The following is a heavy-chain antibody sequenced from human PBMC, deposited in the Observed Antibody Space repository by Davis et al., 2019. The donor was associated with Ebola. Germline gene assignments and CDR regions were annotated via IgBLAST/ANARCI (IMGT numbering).Heavy chain of an antibody. CDR3: AKHGTPTAI. Sequence: GESLKISCTASGFSVSNNWMNWVRQGPGKGLEWVANIRQDGDKKNYVDSVKDRFTISRDNAKNSLDLQMNTLRAEDTAVYFCAKHGTPTAIGGQGTLVTVSS. D-gene: IGHD2-2*01. V-gene: IGHV3-7*03. CDR1: GFSVSNNW. CDR2: IRQDGDKK. J-gene: IGHJ4*02.